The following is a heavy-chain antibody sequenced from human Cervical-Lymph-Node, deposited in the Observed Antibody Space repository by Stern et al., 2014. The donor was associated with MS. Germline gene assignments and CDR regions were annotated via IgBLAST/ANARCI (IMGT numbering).Heavy chain of an antibody. Sequence: VQLVESGPGLVKPSETLSLTCAVSGDSISSYTHYWAWIRQPPGKGLEWIGSVYYSGATYYNPSLQSPVPISVDTSKNPFSLGLNSVTAADTAVYYCAKHACTGAACPFDLWGQGTLVTVSS. J-gene: IGHJ4*02. CDR2: VYYSGAT. V-gene: IGHV4-39*01. CDR1: GDSISSYTHY. D-gene: IGHD2-8*02. CDR3: AKHACTGAACPFDL.